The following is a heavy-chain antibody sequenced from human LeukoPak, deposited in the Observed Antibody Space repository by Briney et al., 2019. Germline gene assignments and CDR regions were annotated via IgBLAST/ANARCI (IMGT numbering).Heavy chain of an antibody. J-gene: IGHJ3*02. CDR1: GFTFSDYW. V-gene: IGHV3-74*01. CDR3: ARGGGDHAFDI. CDR2: INNDGSHT. D-gene: IGHD2-21*02. Sequence: GGSLRLSCAASGFTFSDYWIHWVRQAPGKGLVWASRINNDGSHTIYADFVEGRFTVSRDNAKNTLYLQMNSLRAEDTAIYYCARGGGDHAFDIWGQGTMVTVSP.